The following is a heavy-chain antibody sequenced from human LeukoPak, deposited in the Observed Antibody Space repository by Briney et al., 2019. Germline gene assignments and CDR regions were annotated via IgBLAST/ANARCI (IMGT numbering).Heavy chain of an antibody. CDR1: GYTFTSYG. Sequence: GASVTVSCTASGYTFTSYGISWVRQAPGQGLEWMGWISAYNGNTNYAQKLQGRVTMTTDTSTSTAYMELRSLRSDDTAVYYCARDHYTRPNWFDPWGQGTLVTVSS. CDR3: ARDHYTRPNWFDP. V-gene: IGHV1-18*01. D-gene: IGHD3-3*01. J-gene: IGHJ5*02. CDR2: ISAYNGNT.